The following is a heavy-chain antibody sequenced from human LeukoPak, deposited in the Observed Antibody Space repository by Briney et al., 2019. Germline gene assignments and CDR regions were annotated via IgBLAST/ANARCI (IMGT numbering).Heavy chain of an antibody. CDR2: IYPGDSDT. CDR3: ARSSYYYGSGSYLINFDY. V-gene: IGHV5-51*01. J-gene: IGHJ4*02. D-gene: IGHD3-10*01. CDR1: GYSFTNYW. Sequence: GESLKISCKGSGYSFTNYWIGWVRQMPGKGLEWMGIIYPGDSDTRYSPSFQGQVTISADKSISTAYLQWSSLKASDTAMYYCARSSYYYGSGSYLINFDYWGQGTLVTVSS.